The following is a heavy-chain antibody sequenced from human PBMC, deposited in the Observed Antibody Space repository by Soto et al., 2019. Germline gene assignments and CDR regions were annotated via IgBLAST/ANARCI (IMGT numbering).Heavy chain of an antibody. D-gene: IGHD1-26*01. V-gene: IGHV1-69*12. CDR3: ARGIIVGATTCFDY. Sequence: QVQLVQSGAEVKKPGSSVKVSCKASGGTFSSYAISWVRQAPGQGLEWMGGIIPIFGTANYAQKFQGRVTITADESTSPAYMELSSLRSEDTAVYYCARGIIVGATTCFDYWGQGTLVTVSS. J-gene: IGHJ4*02. CDR2: IIPIFGTA. CDR1: GGTFSSYA.